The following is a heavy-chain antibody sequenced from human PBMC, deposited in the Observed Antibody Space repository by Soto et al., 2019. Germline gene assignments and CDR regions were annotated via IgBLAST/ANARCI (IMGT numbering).Heavy chain of an antibody. CDR1: GFSLSTSGVG. CDR3: ARILTGTGGHFDY. D-gene: IGHD2-8*02. J-gene: IGHJ4*02. V-gene: IGHV2-5*02. Sequence: HITVKKSGPTLVKPTQNLTLTCSSSGFSLSTSGVGVGWIRHPPEKALEWLALIFLDDDKRYSPSLKSSLTIAHDTYTIPVVLTLTYMYPVDTATQYCARILTGTGGHFDYCAQGDLLTLSS. CDR2: IFLDDDK.